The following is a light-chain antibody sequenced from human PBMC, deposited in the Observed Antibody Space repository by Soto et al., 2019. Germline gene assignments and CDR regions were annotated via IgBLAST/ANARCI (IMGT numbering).Light chain of an antibody. CDR3: QQYTTWPPDRT. Sequence: EIVMTQSPATLSVSPGERATLSCRASQSVGSNLAWYQQKPGQAPRLLIYGASTRATGIPARFSGSGSGTEFTVTISSLQSEDFASYFCQQYTTWPPDRTFGQGTKVELK. CDR1: QSVGSN. J-gene: IGKJ1*01. CDR2: GAS. V-gene: IGKV3-15*01.